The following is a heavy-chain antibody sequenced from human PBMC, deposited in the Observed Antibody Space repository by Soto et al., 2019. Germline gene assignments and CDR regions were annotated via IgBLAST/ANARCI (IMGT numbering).Heavy chain of an antibody. Sequence: GESLKISCKGSGYSFASYWIAWVRQMPGKGLEWMGIIYPGDSNTRYSPSFQGQVTISADKSISTAYLQWSSLKASDTAIYYCAREREVAMSGPFDFWGQGTLVTVSS. CDR3: AREREVAMSGPFDF. D-gene: IGHD6-19*01. V-gene: IGHV5-51*01. CDR2: IYPGDSNT. J-gene: IGHJ4*02. CDR1: GYSFASYW.